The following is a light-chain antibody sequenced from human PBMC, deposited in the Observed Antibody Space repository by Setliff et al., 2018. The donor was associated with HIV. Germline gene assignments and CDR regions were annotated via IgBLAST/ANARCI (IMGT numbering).Light chain of an antibody. CDR3: AAWDDSLKGPV. CDR2: QDD. J-gene: IGLJ1*01. V-gene: IGLV1-44*01. Sequence: QSVLAQPPSTSGTPGQKVSISCSGSSSNIGANTVSWYQHLPGTAPKLVIYQDDRRPSGGPARFSGSKSGTSASLAISGLQSEDGADYYCAAWDDSLKGPVFGSGTKVTVL. CDR1: SSNIGANT.